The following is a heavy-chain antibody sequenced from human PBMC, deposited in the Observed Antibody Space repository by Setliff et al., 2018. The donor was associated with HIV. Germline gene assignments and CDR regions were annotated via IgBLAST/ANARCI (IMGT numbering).Heavy chain of an antibody. V-gene: IGHV1-46*01. J-gene: IGHJ4*02. CDR2: MNPSGGST. Sequence: ASVKVSCKASGYTFTSFDINWVRQATGQGLEWMGWMNPSGGSTSYAQKFQGRVTMTRDTSTSTVYMELSSLRSEDTAVYYCAREGSGRWLKALDYWGQGTLVTVSS. CDR1: GYTFTSFD. D-gene: IGHD3-10*01. CDR3: AREGSGRWLKALDY.